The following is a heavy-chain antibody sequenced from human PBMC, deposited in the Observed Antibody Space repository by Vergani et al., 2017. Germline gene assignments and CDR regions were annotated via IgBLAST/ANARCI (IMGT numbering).Heavy chain of an antibody. CDR1: GFTFSSYA. V-gene: IGHV3-23*04. Sequence: VQLVESGGGLVKPGGSLRLSCAASGFTFSSYAMSWVRQAPGKGLEWVSAISGSGGSTYYADSVKGRFTISRDNSKNTLYLQMNSLRAEDTAVYYCAKDLASDFRYNWNEGPSGWFDRWGQGTLVAVSS. D-gene: IGHD1-1*01. CDR3: AKDLASDFRYNWNEGPSGWFDR. CDR2: ISGSGGST. J-gene: IGHJ5*02.